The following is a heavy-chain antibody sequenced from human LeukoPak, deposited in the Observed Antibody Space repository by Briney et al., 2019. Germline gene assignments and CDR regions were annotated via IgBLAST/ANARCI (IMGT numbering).Heavy chain of an antibody. CDR3: ARQAPPYDSSGYFDY. CDR1: GYTFTGYY. Sequence: GASGKLSCKASGYTFTGYYIHWVRQAPGQGLGWRGGINPNSGGTNYAQKFQGRVTMTRDTSISTAYMELSRLRSDDTAVYYCARQAPPYDSSGYFDYWGQGTLVTVSS. CDR2: INPNSGGT. V-gene: IGHV1-2*02. D-gene: IGHD3-22*01. J-gene: IGHJ4*02.